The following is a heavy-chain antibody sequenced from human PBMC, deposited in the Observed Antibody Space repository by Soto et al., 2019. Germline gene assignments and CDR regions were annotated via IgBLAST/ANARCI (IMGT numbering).Heavy chain of an antibody. CDR3: ARDITMVRGVLTFDS. CDR1: GYSFTRYW. Sequence: GESLKISCKGSGYSFTRYWIGWVRQMPGKGLEWMGIIYPGDSDTRYSPSFQGQVTISADKSISTAYLQWSSLKASDTAMYFCARDITMVRGVLTFDSWGQGTLVTVSS. CDR2: IYPGDSDT. D-gene: IGHD3-10*01. V-gene: IGHV5-51*01. J-gene: IGHJ4*02.